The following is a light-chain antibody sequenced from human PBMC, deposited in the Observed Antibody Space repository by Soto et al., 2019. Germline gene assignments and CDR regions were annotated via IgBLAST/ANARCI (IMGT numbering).Light chain of an antibody. V-gene: IGLV2-14*01. J-gene: IGLJ2*01. CDR2: EVS. Sequence: QSALTQPASVSESPGQSITISCTGTSSDIGTYNYVSWYQEHPGKAPKLLIYEVSIRPPGVSDRFSGSKSGNTASLTISGLQAEDEAYYNCCSYTGSSTHVLFGGGTKLTVL. CDR1: SSDIGTYNY. CDR3: CSYTGSSTHVL.